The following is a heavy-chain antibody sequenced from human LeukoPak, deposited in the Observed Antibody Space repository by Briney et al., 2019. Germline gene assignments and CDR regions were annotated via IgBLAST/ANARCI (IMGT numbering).Heavy chain of an antibody. CDR2: ISSSSSYI. Sequence: GGSLRLSCAASKFTFSSYWMSWVRQAPGKGLEWVSSISSSSSYIYYADSVKGRFTISRDNARNSLYLQMNSLRAEDTAVYYCARDGLAAATLHWCFDLWGRGTLVTVSS. CDR3: ARDGLAAATLHWCFDL. D-gene: IGHD2-15*01. J-gene: IGHJ2*01. CDR1: KFTFSSYW. V-gene: IGHV3-21*01.